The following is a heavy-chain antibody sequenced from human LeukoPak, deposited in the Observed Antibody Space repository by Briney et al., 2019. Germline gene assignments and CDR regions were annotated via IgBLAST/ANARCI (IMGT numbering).Heavy chain of an antibody. CDR1: GFTFCSYG. D-gene: IGHD3-10*01. V-gene: IGHV3-30*18. CDR2: ISYDGSNK. J-gene: IGHJ6*04. CDR3: AKDPFLGSGSYSYYYYGMDV. Sequence: HPGRSLRLSCAASGFTFCSYGMHWVRQAPGKGLEGGAVISYDGSNKYYADSVKGRFTISRDNSKNTLYLQMNSLRAQDTAVYYCAKDPFLGSGSYSYYYYGMDVWGKGTTVTVSS.